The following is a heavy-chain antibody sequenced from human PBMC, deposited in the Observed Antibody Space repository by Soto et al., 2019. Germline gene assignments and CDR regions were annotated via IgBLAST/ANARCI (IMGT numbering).Heavy chain of an antibody. Sequence: GGSLRLSCAASGFTFSSYSMNWVRQAPGKGLEWVSSISSSSSYIYYADSVKGRFTISRDNAKNSLYLQMNSLRAEDTAVYYCARDGAGQNYCYYYMDVWGKGTTVTVSS. CDR3: ARDGAGQNYCYYYMDV. J-gene: IGHJ6*03. D-gene: IGHD2-15*01. CDR2: ISSSSSYI. V-gene: IGHV3-21*01. CDR1: GFTFSSYS.